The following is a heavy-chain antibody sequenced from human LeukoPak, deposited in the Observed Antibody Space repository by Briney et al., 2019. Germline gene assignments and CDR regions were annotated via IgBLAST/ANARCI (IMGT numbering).Heavy chain of an antibody. CDR1: GFTFSSYG. CDR2: ISNSGGST. CDR3: AKAAYGDYTPFDY. J-gene: IGHJ4*02. V-gene: IGHV3-23*01. Sequence: EGSLRLSCAASGFTFSSYGMSWVRQAPGKGLEWVSTISNSGGSTPYADSVKGRFTISRDNSKNTLYLQMNSLRAEDTAVYYCAKAAYGDYTPFDYWGQGTLVTVSS. D-gene: IGHD4-17*01.